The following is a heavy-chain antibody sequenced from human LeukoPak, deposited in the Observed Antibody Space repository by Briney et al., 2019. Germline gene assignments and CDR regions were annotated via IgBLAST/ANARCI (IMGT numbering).Heavy chain of an antibody. CDR3: ARHYDSSGYYYGPTFDY. V-gene: IGHV1-18*01. Sequence: ASVKVSCKASGYTFTSYDINWVRQATGQGLEWMGWMNPNSGNTNYAQKLQGRVTMTTDTSTSTAYMELRSLRSDDTAVYYCARHYDSSGYYYGPTFDYWGQGTLVTVSS. D-gene: IGHD3-22*01. CDR1: GYTFTSYD. J-gene: IGHJ4*02. CDR2: MNPNSGNT.